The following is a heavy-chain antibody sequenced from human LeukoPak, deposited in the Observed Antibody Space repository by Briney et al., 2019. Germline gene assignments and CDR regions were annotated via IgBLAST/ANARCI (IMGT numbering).Heavy chain of an antibody. CDR3: ARGYYYGSGSYYPHYYGMDV. CDR1: GYTFTSYD. Sequence: ASVKVSCKASGYTFTSYDINWVRQATGQGLEWMGWMNPNSGNTAYAQKFQGRVTMTRNTSISTAYMELSSLRSEDTAVYYCARGYYYGSGSYYPHYYGMDVWGQGTTVTVSS. D-gene: IGHD3-10*01. CDR2: MNPNSGNT. V-gene: IGHV1-8*02. J-gene: IGHJ6*02.